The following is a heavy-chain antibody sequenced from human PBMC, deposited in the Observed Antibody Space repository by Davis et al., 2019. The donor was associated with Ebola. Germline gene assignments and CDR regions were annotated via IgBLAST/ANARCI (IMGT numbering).Heavy chain of an antibody. V-gene: IGHV1-8*01. Sequence: ASVKVSCKASGYTFTSYDINWVRQATGRGLEWMGWMNPNSGNTGYAQKFQGRVTMTRNTSISTAYMELSSLRSEDTAVYYCAASQAVAGTYRTEGYYYYYGMDVWGQGTTVTVSS. CDR1: GYTFTSYD. CDR3: AASQAVAGTYRTEGYYYYYGMDV. D-gene: IGHD6-19*01. CDR2: MNPNSGNT. J-gene: IGHJ6*02.